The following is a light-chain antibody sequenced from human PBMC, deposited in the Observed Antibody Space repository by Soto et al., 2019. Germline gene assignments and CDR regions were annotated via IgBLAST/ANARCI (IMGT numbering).Light chain of an antibody. V-gene: IGKV1-5*03. CDR3: QHYNSLWM. CDR1: QSISSW. J-gene: IGKJ1*01. CDR2: KAS. Sequence: DIQMTQSPSALSASVGDRATITCRASQSISSWLAWYQQKPGKAPKLLIYKASTLKSGVPSRFSGSGSGTEFTLTISSLQPDDFATYYCQHYNSLWMFGQGTKVDI.